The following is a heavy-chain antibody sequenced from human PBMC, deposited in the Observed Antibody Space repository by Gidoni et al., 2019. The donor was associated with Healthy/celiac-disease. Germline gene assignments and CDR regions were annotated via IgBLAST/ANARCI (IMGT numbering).Heavy chain of an antibody. Sequence: QVQLVESGGGVVQPGRSLRLSCAASGFPFSSYGRHWVRQAPGKGLEWVAVIWYDGSNKYYADSVKGRFTISRDNSKNTLYLQMNSLRAEDTAVYYCARDLLYGDYPFAGYWGQGTLVTVSS. V-gene: IGHV3-33*01. CDR2: IWYDGSNK. D-gene: IGHD4-17*01. J-gene: IGHJ4*02. CDR3: ARDLLYGDYPFAGY. CDR1: GFPFSSYG.